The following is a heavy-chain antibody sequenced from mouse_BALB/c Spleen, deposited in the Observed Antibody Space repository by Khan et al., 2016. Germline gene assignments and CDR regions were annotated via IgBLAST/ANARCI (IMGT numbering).Heavy chain of an antibody. CDR2: IDPANGNT. J-gene: IGHJ3*01. D-gene: IGHD2-3*01. CDR3: APLDGH. CDR1: GFNIKDTY. V-gene: IGHV14-3*02. Sequence: VQLQQPGAELVKPGASVKLSCTASGFNIKDTYMHWVKQRPEQGLEWIGRIDPANGNTKYDPKFQGKATITADKSSNTAYLQLSSLTSEDTAVYYCAPLDGHWGQGTMVTVSA.